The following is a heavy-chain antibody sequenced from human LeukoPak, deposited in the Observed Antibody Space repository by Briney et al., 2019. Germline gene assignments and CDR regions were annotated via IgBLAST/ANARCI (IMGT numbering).Heavy chain of an antibody. V-gene: IGHV3-21*01. D-gene: IGHD6-13*01. CDR2: ISSSSSYI. CDR1: GFTFSSYS. CDR3: AKERVPGSWWGVFFDY. Sequence: GGSLRLSCAASGFTFSSYSMNWVCQAPGKGLEWVSSISSSSSYIYYADSVKGRFTISRDNAKNSLYLQMNSLRAEDTAVYYCAKERVPGSWWGVFFDYWGQGTLVTVSS. J-gene: IGHJ4*02.